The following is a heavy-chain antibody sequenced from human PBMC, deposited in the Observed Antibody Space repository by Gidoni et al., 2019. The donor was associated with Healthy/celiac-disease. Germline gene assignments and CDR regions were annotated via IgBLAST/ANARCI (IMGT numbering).Heavy chain of an antibody. CDR3: ARASSGYSYGYFGY. J-gene: IGHJ4*02. D-gene: IGHD5-18*01. V-gene: IGHV2-26*01. CDR2: IFSNDEK. Sequence: QVTLKESGPVLVKPTETLTLTCTVSGFSLSNARMGVSWIRQPPGKALEWLAHIFSNDEKSYSTSLKSRLTISKDTSKSQVVLTMTNMDPVDTATYYCARASSGYSYGYFGYWGQGTLVTVSS. CDR1: GFSLSNARMG.